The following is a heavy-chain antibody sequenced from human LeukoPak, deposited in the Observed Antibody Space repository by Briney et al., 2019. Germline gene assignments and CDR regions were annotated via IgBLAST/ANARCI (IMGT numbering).Heavy chain of an antibody. D-gene: IGHD5-18*01. J-gene: IGHJ4*02. CDR1: GFTVSNNY. Sequence: PGGSLRLSCAASGFTVSNNYMSWVRQAPGKGPEWVSVIYAGGSTYYADSVKGRFTISRDNSKNTLYLQMNSLRAEDAAVYYCASRRGYSYGIDYWGQGTLVTVSS. V-gene: IGHV3-66*01. CDR3: ASRRGYSYGIDY. CDR2: IYAGGST.